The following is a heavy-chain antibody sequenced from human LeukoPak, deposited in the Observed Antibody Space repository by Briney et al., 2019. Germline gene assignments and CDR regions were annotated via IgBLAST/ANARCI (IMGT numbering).Heavy chain of an antibody. J-gene: IGHJ4*02. CDR1: GFTFSSYW. V-gene: IGHV3-7*01. D-gene: IGHD3-16*01. CDR3: AREVHPEGYNYDLVLDY. CDR2: IKQDGSEK. Sequence: PGGSLRLSCAASGFTFSSYWMSWVRQAPGKGLEWVANIKQDGSEKNYVDSVKGRFTISRDNARNSLYLQMNSLRAEDTAVYYCAREVHPEGYNYDLVLDYWGQGTLVTVSS.